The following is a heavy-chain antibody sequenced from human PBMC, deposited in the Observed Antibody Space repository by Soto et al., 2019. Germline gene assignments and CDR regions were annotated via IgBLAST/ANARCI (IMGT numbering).Heavy chain of an antibody. CDR1: GFTFSSYS. Sequence: GGSLRLSCAASGFTFSSYSMNWVRQAPGKGLEWVSSISSSSSYIYYADSVKGRFTISRDNAKNSLYLQMNSLRAEDTAVYYCARDDGSPDCSSTSCNARYWGQGTLVTVSS. V-gene: IGHV3-21*01. D-gene: IGHD2-2*01. CDR3: ARDDGSPDCSSTSCNARY. CDR2: ISSSSSYI. J-gene: IGHJ4*02.